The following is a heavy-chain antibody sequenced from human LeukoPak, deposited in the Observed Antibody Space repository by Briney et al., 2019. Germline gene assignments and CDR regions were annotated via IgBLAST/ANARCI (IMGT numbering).Heavy chain of an antibody. CDR3: AKDMRQLVRGYFDY. CDR2: ISWNSGSI. CDR1: GFTFDDYA. V-gene: IGHV3-9*01. Sequence: GGSLRLSCAASGFTFDDYAMHWVRQAPGKGLEWVSGISWNSGSIGYADSVKGRFTISRDNAKNSLYLQMNSLRAEDTALYYCAKDMRQLVRGYFDYWGQGTLVTVSS. J-gene: IGHJ4*02. D-gene: IGHD6-6*01.